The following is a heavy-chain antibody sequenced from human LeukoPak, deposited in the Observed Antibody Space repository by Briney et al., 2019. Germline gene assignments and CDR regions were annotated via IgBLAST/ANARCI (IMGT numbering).Heavy chain of an antibody. CDR2: IYSGGST. CDR1: GFTVSSNY. Sequence: GKSLRLSCAASGFTVSSNYMSWVRQAPGKGLEWVSVIYSGGSTYYADSVKGRFTISRDNSKNTLYLQMNSLRAEDTAVYYCASGLGTFWSGSYYFDCWGQGTLVTVSS. J-gene: IGHJ4*02. D-gene: IGHD3-3*01. V-gene: IGHV3-53*01. CDR3: ASGLGTFWSGSYYFDC.